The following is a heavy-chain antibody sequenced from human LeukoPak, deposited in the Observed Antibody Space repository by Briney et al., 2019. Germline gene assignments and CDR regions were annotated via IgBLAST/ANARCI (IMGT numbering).Heavy chain of an antibody. CDR3: ARGSDSYGPTFDY. CDR1: GGSISSSSYY. Sequence: SETLSLTCTVSGGSISSSSYYWGWIRQPPGKGLEWIGSIYYSGSTYYNPSFKSRVTISVDTSKNQFSLKLSSVTAADTAVYYCARGSDSYGPTFDYWGQGTLVTVSS. J-gene: IGHJ4*02. V-gene: IGHV4-39*07. CDR2: IYYSGST. D-gene: IGHD5-18*01.